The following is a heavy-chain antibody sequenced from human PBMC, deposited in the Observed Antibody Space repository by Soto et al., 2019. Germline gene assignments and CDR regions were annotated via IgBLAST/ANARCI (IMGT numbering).Heavy chain of an antibody. V-gene: IGHV3-23*01. CDR1: GFTFTTYS. D-gene: IGHD1-7*01. J-gene: IGHJ3*02. Sequence: EVKLLESGGGLVQPGGSLRLSCAASGFTFTTYSMSWVRQAPGKGLEWVAHITATGGTTYYADSVKGRFTISRDTSKKTLDLQINSLRAEDTALYYCAKFMQAYWNYDAHHIWGQGTMVTVSS. CDR3: AKFMQAYWNYDAHHI. CDR2: ITATGGTT.